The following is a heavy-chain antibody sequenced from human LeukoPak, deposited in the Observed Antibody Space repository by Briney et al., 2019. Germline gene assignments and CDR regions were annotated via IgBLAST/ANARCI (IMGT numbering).Heavy chain of an antibody. CDR1: GFTFDDYA. Sequence: PGRSLRLSCAASGFTFDDYAMHWVRQAPWKGLEWVSGISWNSGSIGYADSVKGRFIISRDNAKNSLYLQMNSLRAEDTALYYCASIAVAGSSSDYWGQGTLVTVSS. CDR2: ISWNSGSI. CDR3: ASIAVAGSSSDY. D-gene: IGHD6-19*01. J-gene: IGHJ4*02. V-gene: IGHV3-9*01.